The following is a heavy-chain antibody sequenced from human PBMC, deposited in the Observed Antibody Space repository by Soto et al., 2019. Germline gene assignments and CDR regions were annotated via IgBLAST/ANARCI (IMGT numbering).Heavy chain of an antibody. Sequence: SLRLSCAASGFTFSSYAMHWVRQAPGKGLEWVAVISYDGSNKYYADSVKGRFTISRDNSKNTLYLQMNSLRAEDTAVYYCARDLRGDIVLVPAAIFDYYYGMDVWGQGTTVTVSS. CDR2: ISYDGSNK. J-gene: IGHJ6*02. V-gene: IGHV3-30-3*01. D-gene: IGHD2-2*01. CDR3: ARDLRGDIVLVPAAIFDYYYGMDV. CDR1: GFTFSSYA.